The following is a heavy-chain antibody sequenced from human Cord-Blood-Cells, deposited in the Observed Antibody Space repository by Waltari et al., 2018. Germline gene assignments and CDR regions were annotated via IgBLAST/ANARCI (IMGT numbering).Heavy chain of an antibody. D-gene: IGHD1-26*01. J-gene: IGHJ4*02. CDR1: GYTFTGYY. CDR2: INPNSGGR. CDR3: ARDSWSYVTSFDY. Sequence: QVQLVQSGAEVKKPGASVKVSCKASGYTFTGYYMHWVRQAPGQGLEWMGWINPNSGGRNYAQKLQGRFTMTRDTSSSTAYMELSRLRSDDTAVYYCARDSWSYVTSFDYWGQGTLVTVSS. V-gene: IGHV1-2*02.